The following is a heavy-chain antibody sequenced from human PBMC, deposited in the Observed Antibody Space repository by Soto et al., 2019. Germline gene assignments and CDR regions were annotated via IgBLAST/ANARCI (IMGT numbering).Heavy chain of an antibody. J-gene: IGHJ4*02. CDR1: GGSFSGYY. CDR2: IYYSGST. Sequence: SETLSLTCAVYGGSFSGYYWSWIRQPPGKGLEWIGNIYYSGSTYSNPSLKSRLTISVDTSKNQFSLNLSSVTAADTAVYYCASLPHYCSSPSCYAKVYWGQGTLVTVSS. CDR3: ASLPHYCSSPSCYAKVY. V-gene: IGHV4-34*01. D-gene: IGHD2-2*01.